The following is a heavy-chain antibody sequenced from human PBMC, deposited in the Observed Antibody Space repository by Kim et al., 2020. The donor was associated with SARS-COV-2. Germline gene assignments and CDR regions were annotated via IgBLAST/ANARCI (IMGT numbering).Heavy chain of an antibody. Sequence: GGSLRLSCAASGFTFSSYAMSWVRQAPGKGLEWVSAISGSGGSTYYADSVKGRFTISRDNSKNTLYLQMNSLRAEDTAVYYCAKDRSIAARPGAPFDYWGQGTLVTVSS. CDR2: ISGSGGST. CDR1: GFTFSSYA. V-gene: IGHV3-23*01. J-gene: IGHJ4*02. D-gene: IGHD6-6*01. CDR3: AKDRSIAARPGAPFDY.